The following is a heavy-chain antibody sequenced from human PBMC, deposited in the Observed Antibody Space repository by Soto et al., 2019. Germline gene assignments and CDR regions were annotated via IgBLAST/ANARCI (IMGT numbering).Heavy chain of an antibody. J-gene: IGHJ5*02. CDR3: ARDLAAADL. Sequence: QVQLVQSGAEVKKPGASVKISCRASGDTFTNYYIHSVRQAPGQRLECLGFINPFNPTGTSTNYAQRFQGSVTLTMDTSTNTVYMELGGLRSEDTAMFYCARDLAAADLWGQGTLVIVSS. D-gene: IGHD6-13*01. CDR2: INPFNPTGTST. CDR1: GDTFTNYY. V-gene: IGHV1-46*01.